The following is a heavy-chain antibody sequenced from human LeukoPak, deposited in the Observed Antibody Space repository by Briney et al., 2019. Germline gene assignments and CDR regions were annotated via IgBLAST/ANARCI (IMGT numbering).Heavy chain of an antibody. Sequence: GGSLRLSCAASGFTFSSYEMNWVRQAPGKGLEWVSYISSSGSTIYYADSVKGRFTISRDNAKNSLYLQMNSLRAEDTAVYYCASLTEYSNYGGYWGQGTLVTVSS. CDR1: GFTFSSYE. V-gene: IGHV3-48*03. D-gene: IGHD4-11*01. J-gene: IGHJ4*02. CDR3: ASLTEYSNYGGY. CDR2: ISSSGSTI.